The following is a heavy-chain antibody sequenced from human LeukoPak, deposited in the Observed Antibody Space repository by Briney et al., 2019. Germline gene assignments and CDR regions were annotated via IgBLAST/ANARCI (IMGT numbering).Heavy chain of an antibody. CDR3: ARVGYYYDSSGYFDY. CDR2: IYYSGTT. Sequence: PSETLSLTCTVSGGSIDSSNYYWDWIRQPPGKGLEWLGNIYYSGTTFYTSSLKSRVTISADMSKNQFSLRLTSVTAADTAVYYCARVGYYYDSSGYFDYWGQGTLVTVSS. CDR1: GGSIDSSNYY. D-gene: IGHD3-22*01. V-gene: IGHV4-39*02. J-gene: IGHJ4*02.